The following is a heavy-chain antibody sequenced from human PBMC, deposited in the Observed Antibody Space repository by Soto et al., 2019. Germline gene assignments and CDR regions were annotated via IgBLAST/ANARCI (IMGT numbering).Heavy chain of an antibody. J-gene: IGHJ4*02. CDR3: ARQIYDSDTGPNFQYYFDS. V-gene: IGHV5-10-1*01. CDR2: IDPSDSQT. CDR1: GYSVAGYW. D-gene: IGHD3-22*01. Sequence: PGECLNCSGKGSGYSVAGYWITWVRQKPGKGLEWMGRIDPSDSQTYYSPSFRGHVTISATKSITTVFLQWSSLRASDTAMYYCARQIYDSDTGPNFQYYFDSWGQGTPVTVSS.